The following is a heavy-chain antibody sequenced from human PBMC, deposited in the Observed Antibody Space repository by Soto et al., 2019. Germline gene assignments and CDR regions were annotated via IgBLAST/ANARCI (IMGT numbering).Heavy chain of an antibody. CDR3: AKEGGIVVVVAAYFEPY. V-gene: IGHV3-23*04. D-gene: IGHD2-15*01. CDR2: ISGSGGST. Sequence: EVQLVESGGGLVQPGGSLRLSCAASGFTFSSYAMSWVRQAPGKGLEWVSAISGSGGSTYYADSVKGRFTISRDNSKNTLYLQMNSLRAEDTAVYYCAKEGGIVVVVAAYFEPYWGQGTLVTVSS. CDR1: GFTFSSYA. J-gene: IGHJ4*02.